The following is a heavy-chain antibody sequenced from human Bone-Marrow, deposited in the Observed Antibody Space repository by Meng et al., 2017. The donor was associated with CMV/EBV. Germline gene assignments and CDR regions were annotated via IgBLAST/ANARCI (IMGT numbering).Heavy chain of an antibody. CDR3: AKLLFMAAPIGDYYFDY. V-gene: IGHV3-23*01. D-gene: IGHD2/OR15-2a*01. Sequence: GGSLRLSCAASGFTFSSYAMSWVRQAPGKGLEWVSAISGSGGSTYYADSVKGRFTISRDNSKNTLYLQMNSLRAEDTAVYYCAKLLFMAAPIGDYYFDYWGQGTLVTVSS. CDR2: ISGSGGST. J-gene: IGHJ4*02. CDR1: GFTFSSYA.